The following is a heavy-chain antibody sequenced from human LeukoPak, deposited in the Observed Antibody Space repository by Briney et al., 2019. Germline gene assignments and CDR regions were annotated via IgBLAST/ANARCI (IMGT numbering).Heavy chain of an antibody. J-gene: IGHJ6*03. D-gene: IGHD2-2*01. Sequence: GRSLRLSCAASGFTFSSYAMSWVRQAPGKGLEWVSAISGSGGSTYYADSVKGRFTISRDNSKNTLYLQMNSLRAEDTAVYYCAKGTNAYYYYYMDVRGKGTTVTVSS. CDR2: ISGSGGST. CDR1: GFTFSSYA. V-gene: IGHV3-23*01. CDR3: AKGTNAYYYYYMDV.